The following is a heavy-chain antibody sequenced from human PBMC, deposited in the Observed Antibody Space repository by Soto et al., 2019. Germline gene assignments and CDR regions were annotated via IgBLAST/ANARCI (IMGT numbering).Heavy chain of an antibody. D-gene: IGHD6-13*01. J-gene: IGHJ5*02. CDR2: FDPEDGET. V-gene: IGHV1-24*01. CDR3: ATDTAYSSSWYASTLHFDP. CDR1: GYTLTELS. Sequence: ASVKVSCKVSGYTLTELSMHWVRQAPGKGLEWMGGFDPEDGETIYAQKFQGRVTMTEDTSTDTAYMELSSLRSEDTAVYYCATDTAYSSSWYASTLHFDPWGQGTLVTVSS.